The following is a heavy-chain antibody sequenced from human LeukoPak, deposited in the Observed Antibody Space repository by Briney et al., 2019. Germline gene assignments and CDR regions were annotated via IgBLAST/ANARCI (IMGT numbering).Heavy chain of an antibody. CDR2: IYSSGST. D-gene: IGHD6-13*01. CDR1: GGSIRSYY. V-gene: IGHV4-4*07. Sequence: PSETLSLTCTVSGGSIRSYYWSWIRQPAGKGLEWIGRIYSSGSTNYNPSLRSRVTMSVDTSKNQFSLKLSSVTAADTAVYYCARTLGMSAAGSFDYWGRGTLVTVSS. J-gene: IGHJ4*02. CDR3: ARTLGMSAAGSFDY.